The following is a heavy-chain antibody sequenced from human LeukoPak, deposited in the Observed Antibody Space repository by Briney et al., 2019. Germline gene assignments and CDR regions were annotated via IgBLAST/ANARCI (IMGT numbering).Heavy chain of an antibody. D-gene: IGHD3-16*02. J-gene: IGHJ4*02. Sequence: GGSLRLSCAASGFTFSNAWMNWVRQAPGKGLEWVGRIKSKTDGGTTDYAAPVKGRFTNSRDDSKNTLYLQMNSLKTEDTAVYYCTTAITDYVWGSYRSNDYWGQGTLVTVSS. CDR2: IKSKTDGGTT. V-gene: IGHV3-15*07. CDR1: GFTFSNAW. CDR3: TTAITDYVWGSYRSNDY.